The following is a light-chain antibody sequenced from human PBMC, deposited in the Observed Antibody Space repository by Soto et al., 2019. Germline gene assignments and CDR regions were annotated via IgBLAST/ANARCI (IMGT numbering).Light chain of an antibody. V-gene: IGKV1-5*03. CDR2: GAS. Sequence: DIQMTQSPSTLSASVGDRVTITCRASQSISSWLAWYQQKPGKAPKLLIYGASSLDSGVPSRFSGSGSGTESTLTISSLQPDDFATYYCQQYDSYSGLTFGGGTKVEIK. CDR1: QSISSW. J-gene: IGKJ4*01. CDR3: QQYDSYSGLT.